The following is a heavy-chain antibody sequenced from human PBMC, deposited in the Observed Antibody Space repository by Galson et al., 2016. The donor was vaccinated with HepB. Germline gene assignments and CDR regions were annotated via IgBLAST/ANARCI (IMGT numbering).Heavy chain of an antibody. Sequence: SVKVSCKAFGYTFSSYGISWVRQAPGQGLEWMGWISVHTGNTNYAQKFQSRVTMTTDISTSTAFMELGSLRSDDTAVYYCARGGGRGGSDYWGQGTLVTVSS. D-gene: IGHD1-26*01. CDR3: ARGGGRGGSDY. V-gene: IGHV1-18*01. CDR2: ISVHTGNT. CDR1: GYTFSSYG. J-gene: IGHJ4*02.